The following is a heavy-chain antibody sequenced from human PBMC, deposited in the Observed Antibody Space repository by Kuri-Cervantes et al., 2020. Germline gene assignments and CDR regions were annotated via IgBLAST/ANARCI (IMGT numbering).Heavy chain of an antibody. V-gene: IGHV4-39*07. CDR3: ARGASGSYYPLDY. CDR1: GGSISSSSYY. CDR2: IYYSGST. J-gene: IGHJ4*02. Sequence: GSLRLSCTVSGGSISSSSYYWGWIRQPPGKGLEWIGSIYYSGSTYYNPSLKSRVTISVDTSKNQFSLKLSSVTAADTAVYYCARGASGSYYPLDYWGQGTLVTVSS. D-gene: IGHD1-26*01.